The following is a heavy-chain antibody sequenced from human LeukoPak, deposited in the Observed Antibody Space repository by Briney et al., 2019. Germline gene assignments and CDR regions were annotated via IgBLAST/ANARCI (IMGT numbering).Heavy chain of an antibody. D-gene: IGHD3-22*01. V-gene: IGHV4-61*08. CDR3: ATHYYYDSSGYLPPLDY. Sequence: PSETLSLTCTVSGGSVSSGAYYWSWIRQPPGKGLEWIGYIYYTGSTNFNPSLKSRLTISVDTSKNQFSLKLSSVTAADTAVYYCATHYYYDSSGYLPPLDYWGQGTLVTVSS. CDR1: GGSVSSGAYY. CDR2: IYYTGST. J-gene: IGHJ4*02.